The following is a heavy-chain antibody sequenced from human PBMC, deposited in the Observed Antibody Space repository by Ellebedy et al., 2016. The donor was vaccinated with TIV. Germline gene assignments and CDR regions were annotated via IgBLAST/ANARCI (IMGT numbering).Heavy chain of an antibody. J-gene: IGHJ5*02. D-gene: IGHD6-13*01. Sequence: SETLSLTXSLSGASIVNSSSHWGWIRQPPGKGLEWIGSIYDSGSTYYNPSLKSRVTISVDTSKNQFSLKLSSVTAADTAVYYCARHGIRGSWHGAFDPWGQGTLVTVSS. CDR2: IYDSGST. CDR1: GASIVNSSSH. V-gene: IGHV4-39*01. CDR3: ARHGIRGSWHGAFDP.